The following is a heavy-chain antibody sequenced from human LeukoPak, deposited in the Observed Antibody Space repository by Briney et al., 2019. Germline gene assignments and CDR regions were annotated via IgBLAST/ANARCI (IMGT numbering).Heavy chain of an antibody. CDR2: INHSGST. CDR1: GGSFSGYY. CDR3: ARGRYCSSTSCYTYYYYYGMDV. D-gene: IGHD2-2*02. J-gene: IGHJ6*02. Sequence: PSETLSLTCAAYGGSFSGYYWSWIRQPPGKGLEWIGEINHSGSTNYNPSLKSRVTISVDTSKNQFSLKLSSVTAADTAVYYCARGRYCSSTSCYTYYYYYGMDVWGQGTTVTVSS. V-gene: IGHV4-34*01.